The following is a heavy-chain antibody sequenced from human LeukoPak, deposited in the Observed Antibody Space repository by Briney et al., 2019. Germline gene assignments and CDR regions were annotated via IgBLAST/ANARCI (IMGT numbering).Heavy chain of an antibody. D-gene: IGHD3-22*01. J-gene: IGHJ4*02. CDR3: ARHKSSGSYPLDY. V-gene: IGHV4-59*08. Sequence: SETLSLTCTVSGGSISTYYWSWIRQPPGKGLEWIGYIYYSGSTNYNPPLKSRVTISVDTSKNQFSLTLSSVTAADTAVYYCARHKSSGSYPLDYWGQGILVTVSS. CDR1: GGSISTYY. CDR2: IYYSGST.